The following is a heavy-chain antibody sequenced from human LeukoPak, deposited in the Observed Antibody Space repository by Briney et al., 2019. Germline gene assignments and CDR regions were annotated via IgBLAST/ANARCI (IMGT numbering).Heavy chain of an antibody. V-gene: IGHV3-15*01. CDR2: IKSKTDGGTT. Sequence: PGGSLRLSCGASGFTFSNAWMSWVRQAPGKGLEWVGRIKSKTDGGTTDYAAPMKGRFTISRDDSKNTVFLRMSSLKTEDTAVYFCTTYPMVYVINYWGQGTLVTVSS. CDR3: TTYPMVYVINY. D-gene: IGHD2-8*01. J-gene: IGHJ4*02. CDR1: GFTFSNAW.